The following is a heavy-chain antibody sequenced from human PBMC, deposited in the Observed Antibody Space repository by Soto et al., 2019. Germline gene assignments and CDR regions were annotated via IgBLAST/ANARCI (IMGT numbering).Heavy chain of an antibody. V-gene: IGHV4-39*01. CDR2: IYYSGST. D-gene: IGHD3-10*01. Sequence: SETLSLTCTVSGGSISSSSYYWGWIRQPPGKGLEWTGSIYYSGSTYYNPSLKSRVTISVDTSKNQFSLKLSSVTAADTAVYYCARQLTMVRGVIYYFDYWGQGTLVTVS. CDR3: ARQLTMVRGVIYYFDY. J-gene: IGHJ4*02. CDR1: GGSISSSSYY.